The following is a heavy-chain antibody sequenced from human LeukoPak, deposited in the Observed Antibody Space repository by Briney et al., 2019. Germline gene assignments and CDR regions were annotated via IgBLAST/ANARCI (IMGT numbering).Heavy chain of an antibody. J-gene: IGHJ4*02. CDR2: IRNSDSVT. D-gene: IGHD5-18*01. CDR1: GFNIYTYT. V-gene: IGHV3-23*01. CDR3: ARGRGYSYGWIGEKLLDY. Sequence: PGQSLRLSCDASGFNIYTYTMYWVRQAPGQGLEWISGIRNSDSVTYYADSVRGRFTISTDNSKNTLYLQMNSLRAEDTAVYYCARGRGYSYGWIGEKLLDYWGQGTLVTASS.